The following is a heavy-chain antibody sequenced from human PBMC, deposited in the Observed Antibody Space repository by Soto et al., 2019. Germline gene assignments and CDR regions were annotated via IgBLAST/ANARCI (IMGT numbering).Heavy chain of an antibody. CDR2: IWYDGSNK. V-gene: IGHV3-33*01. Sequence: QVQLVESGGGVVQPGRSLRLSCAASGFTFSSYGMHWVRQAPGRGLGGVAVIWYDGSNKYYADSVKGRFTISRDNSKNTLYLQMNSLRAEDTAVYYCAREIYGAHGDYYYGMDVWGQGTTVTVSS. CDR3: AREIYGAHGDYYYGMDV. D-gene: IGHD4-17*01. CDR1: GFTFSSYG. J-gene: IGHJ6*02.